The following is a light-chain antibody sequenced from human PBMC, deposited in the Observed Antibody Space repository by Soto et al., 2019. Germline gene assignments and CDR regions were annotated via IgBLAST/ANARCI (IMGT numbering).Light chain of an antibody. CDR2: EVS. J-gene: IGLJ1*01. CDR1: SSDVGGYNY. CDR3: SSYTSTTTRV. V-gene: IGLV2-14*03. Sequence: SVLTQPASVSGSPGQSITISCTGTSSDVGGYNYVSWYQQHPGKGPKLMIYEVSNRPSGVSNRFSGSKSGNTATLTISGLQAEDQADYYCSSYTSTTTRVFGTGTKGTAL.